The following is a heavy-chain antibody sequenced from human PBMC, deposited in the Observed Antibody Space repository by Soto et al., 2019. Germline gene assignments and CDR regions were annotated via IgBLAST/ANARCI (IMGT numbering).Heavy chain of an antibody. J-gene: IGHJ4*02. CDR2: ISSSSSYI. CDR1: GFTFSSYS. CDR3: AGDSNTRLMYSGSYYYFDY. V-gene: IGHV3-21*01. Sequence: GGSLRLSCAASGFTFSSYSMNWVRQAPGKGLEWVSSISSSSSYIYYADSVKGRFTISRDNAKNSLYLQMNSLRAEDTAVYYCAGDSNTRLMYSGSYYYFDYWGQGTLVTVSS. D-gene: IGHD1-26*01.